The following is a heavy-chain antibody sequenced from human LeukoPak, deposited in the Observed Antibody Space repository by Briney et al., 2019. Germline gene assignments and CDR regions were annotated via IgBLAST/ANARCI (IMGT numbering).Heavy chain of an antibody. CDR2: INPNSGGT. CDR3: ARVHSSGPYNWFDP. J-gene: IGHJ5*02. Sequence: ASVKDSRKASGYTLTGYYMHWVRQAPGQGLEWMGWINPNSGGTNYAQEFQGSVTMTRDTSISTAYMELSRLRSGDTAVYYCARVHSSGPYNWFDPWGQGTLVTVSS. CDR1: GYTLTGYY. V-gene: IGHV1-2*02. D-gene: IGHD6-19*01.